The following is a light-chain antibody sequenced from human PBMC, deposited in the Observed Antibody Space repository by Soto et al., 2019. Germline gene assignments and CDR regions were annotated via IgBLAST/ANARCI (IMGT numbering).Light chain of an antibody. CDR3: QQTYATPIT. V-gene: IGKV1-39*01. CDR2: AAS. J-gene: IGKJ5*01. CDR1: QSIINH. Sequence: IRLTQSPSSLSASVEDRVIITCRASQSIINHLNWYQQKPGKAPKLLIFAASSLQSGVPSRFSGSRSGPDFTLTITSLQPEDCATYYCQQTYATPITFGQGTRLEIK.